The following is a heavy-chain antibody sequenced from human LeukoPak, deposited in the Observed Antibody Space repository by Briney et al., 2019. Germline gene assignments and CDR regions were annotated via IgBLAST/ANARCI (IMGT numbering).Heavy chain of an antibody. J-gene: IGHJ4*02. V-gene: IGHV1-69*13. Sequence: ASVKVSCKASGYTFTSYYMHWVRQAPGQGLEWMGGIIPIFGTANYAQKFQGRVTITADESTSTAYMELSSLRSEDTAVYYCARDSDYYDSSGYSVGFDYWGQGTLVTVSS. D-gene: IGHD3-22*01. CDR3: ARDSDYYDSSGYSVGFDY. CDR1: GYTFTSYY. CDR2: IIPIFGTA.